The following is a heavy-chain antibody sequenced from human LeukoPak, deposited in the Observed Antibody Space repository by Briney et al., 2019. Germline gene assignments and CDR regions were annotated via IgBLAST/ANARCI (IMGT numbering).Heavy chain of an antibody. CDR2: INHSGST. Sequence: SETLSLTCAVYGGSFSGYYWSWIRQPPGKGLEWIGEINHSGSTNYNPSLKSRVTISVDTSKNQFSLKLSSVTAADTAVYYCAILRYDFWSDPQDYWGQGTLVTASS. V-gene: IGHV4-34*01. CDR1: GGSFSGYY. J-gene: IGHJ4*02. CDR3: AILRYDFWSDPQDY. D-gene: IGHD3-3*01.